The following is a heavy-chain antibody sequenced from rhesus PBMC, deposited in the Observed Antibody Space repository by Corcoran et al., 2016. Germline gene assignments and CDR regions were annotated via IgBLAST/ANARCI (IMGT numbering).Heavy chain of an antibody. CDR2: VDPEDGEA. CDR1: GYTFTDNY. D-gene: IGHD6S26*01. J-gene: IGHJ1*01. Sequence: EVQLVQSGAEVKKPGASVKISCKASGYTFTDNYLNWVRKATGKGLEWRGRVDPEDGEADYAQKIQDRGTITADMSTDTAYMELSSLGAEDTAVYYCASSGWSSLEYFEFWGQGALVTVSS. CDR3: ASSGWSSLEYFEF. V-gene: IGHV1-111*02.